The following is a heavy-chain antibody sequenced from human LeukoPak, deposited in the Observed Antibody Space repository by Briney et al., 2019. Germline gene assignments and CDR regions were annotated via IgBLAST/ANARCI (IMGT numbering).Heavy chain of an antibody. CDR2: INHSGST. V-gene: IGHV4-34*01. CDR1: GGSFSGYY. CDR3: ARTYSSGWYDDY. D-gene: IGHD6-19*01. Sequence: ASETLSLTCAVYGGSFSGYYWSWIRQPPGKGLEWIGEINHSGSTNYNPSLKSRVTISVDTSKNQFSLKLSSVTAADTAVYYCARTYSSGWYDDYWGQGTLVTVSS. J-gene: IGHJ4*02.